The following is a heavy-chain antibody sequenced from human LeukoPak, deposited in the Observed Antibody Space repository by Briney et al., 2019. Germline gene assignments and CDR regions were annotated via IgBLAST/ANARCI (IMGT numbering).Heavy chain of an antibody. CDR3: ARSWELRWWYFDL. D-gene: IGHD1-26*01. CDR1: GGSFSGYY. CDR2: INHSGST. V-gene: IGHV4-34*01. J-gene: IGHJ2*01. Sequence: SETLSLTCAVYGGSFSGYYWSWIRQPPGKGLEWIGEINHSGSTNYNPSLKSRVTISVDTSKSQFSLKLSSVTAADTAVYYCARSWELRWWYFDLWGRGTLVTVSS.